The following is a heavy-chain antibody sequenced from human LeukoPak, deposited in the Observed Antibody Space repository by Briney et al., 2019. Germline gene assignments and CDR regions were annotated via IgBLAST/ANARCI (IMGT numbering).Heavy chain of an antibody. V-gene: IGHV1-69*04. CDR1: GGTFSSYA. D-gene: IGHD4-17*01. Sequence: ASVKVSCKASGGTFSSYAISWVRQAPGQGLEWMGRIIPILGIANYAQKFQGRVTMTTDTSTSTAYMELRSLRSDDTAVYYCARDRATTVTTSYYYGMDVWGQGTTVTVSS. J-gene: IGHJ6*02. CDR3: ARDRATTVTTSYYYGMDV. CDR2: IIPILGIA.